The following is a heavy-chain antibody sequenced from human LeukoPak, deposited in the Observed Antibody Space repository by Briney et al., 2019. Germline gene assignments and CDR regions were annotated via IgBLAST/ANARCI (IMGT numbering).Heavy chain of an antibody. CDR3: ARDNVRGITIFGVATDVHYYYMDV. D-gene: IGHD3-3*01. V-gene: IGHV3-48*01. CDR2: ISSSSSTI. CDR1: GFTFSSYS. J-gene: IGHJ6*03. Sequence: GGSLRLSCAASGFTFSSYSMNWVRQAPGKGLEWVSYISSSSSTIYYADSVKGRFTISRDNAKNSLYLQMNSLRAEDTAVYYYARDNVRGITIFGVATDVHYYYMDVWGKGTTVTVSS.